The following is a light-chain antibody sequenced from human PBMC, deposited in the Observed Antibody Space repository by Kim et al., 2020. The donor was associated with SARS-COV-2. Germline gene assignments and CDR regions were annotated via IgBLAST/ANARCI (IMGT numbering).Light chain of an antibody. V-gene: IGLV7-43*01. CDR3: LLNYGGPWV. Sequence: PGATVTLTCASSTGAVTSAHNANWFQQKPGQAPRSLIHRTSNRHSWTPARFSGSLLGDKAALTLSRVQPEDEADYYCLLNYGGPWVFGGGTKVTVL. CDR2: RTS. CDR1: TGAVTSAHN. J-gene: IGLJ3*02.